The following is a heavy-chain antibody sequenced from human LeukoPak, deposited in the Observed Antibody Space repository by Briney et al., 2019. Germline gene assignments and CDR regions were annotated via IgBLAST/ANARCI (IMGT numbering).Heavy chain of an antibody. CDR1: GGSFSGYY. D-gene: IGHD2-2*01. CDR2: INHSGST. V-gene: IGHV4-34*01. J-gene: IGHJ4*02. CDR3: ARGRISTRPYYFDY. Sequence: SETLSLTCAVYGGSFSGYYWSWIRQPPGKGLEWVGEINHSGSTNYNPSLKSRVTISVDTSKNQLSLKLSVVTAADTAVYYCARGRISTRPYYFDYWGQGTLVTVSS.